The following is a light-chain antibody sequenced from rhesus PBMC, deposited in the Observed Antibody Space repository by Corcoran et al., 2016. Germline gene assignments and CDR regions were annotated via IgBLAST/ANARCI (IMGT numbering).Light chain of an antibody. CDR3: QQYHSAPFT. CDR1: QDISNR. CDR2: AAT. J-gene: IGKJ3*01. Sequence: DIQMTQSPSSVSASVGDRVTITCQASQDISNRLAWYQLRPGTVPKLLIYAATTLQRGVPSRFSGSGSGTDFTLTVSSLQPEDFATYCCQQYHSAPFTFGPVTKLDIK. V-gene: IGKV1S8*01.